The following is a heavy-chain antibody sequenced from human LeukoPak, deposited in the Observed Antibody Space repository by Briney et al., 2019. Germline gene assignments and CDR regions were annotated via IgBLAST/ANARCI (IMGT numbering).Heavy chain of an antibody. V-gene: IGHV4-61*01. D-gene: IGHD6-19*01. Sequence: SETLSPTCTVSGGSVSSGSYYWSWIRQPPGKGLEWIGYIYYSGSTNYNPSLKSRATISVDTSKNQFSLKLSSVTAADTAVYYCARDREYSSGWYNHYFDSWGQGTLVTVSS. CDR3: ARDREYSSGWYNHYFDS. CDR1: GGSVSSGSYY. CDR2: IYYSGST. J-gene: IGHJ4*02.